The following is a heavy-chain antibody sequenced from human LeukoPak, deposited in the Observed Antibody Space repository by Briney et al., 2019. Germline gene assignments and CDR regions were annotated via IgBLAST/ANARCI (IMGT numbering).Heavy chain of an antibody. V-gene: IGHV4-34*01. Sequence: PGGSLRLSCAASGFTFSSYAMSWVRQAPGKGLEWIGEINHSGSNNYNPSLKSRVTISVDTSKNQFSLKLSSVTAADTAVYYCARGRRVDYWGQGTLVTVSS. CDR3: ARGRRVDY. CDR1: GFTFSSYA. J-gene: IGHJ4*02. D-gene: IGHD6-13*01. CDR2: INHSGSN.